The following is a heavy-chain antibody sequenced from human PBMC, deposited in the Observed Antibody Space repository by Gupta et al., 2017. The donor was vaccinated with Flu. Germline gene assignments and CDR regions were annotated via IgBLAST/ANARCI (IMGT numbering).Heavy chain of an antibody. CDR2: ISASGSRT. J-gene: IGHJ6*02. CDR3: AKNRVAGAISYYYGLDV. Sequence: PGKGLEWISGISASGSRTYYADAVKGRFTISRDTSKNTRYLQMNSLRADDTAIYYCAKNRVAGAISYYYGLDVWGQGTTVTVSS. D-gene: IGHD1-26*01. V-gene: IGHV3-23*01.